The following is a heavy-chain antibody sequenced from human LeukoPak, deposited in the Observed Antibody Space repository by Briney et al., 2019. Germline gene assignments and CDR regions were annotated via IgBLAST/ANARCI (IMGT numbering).Heavy chain of an antibody. V-gene: IGHV3-30*04. CDR1: GFTFSSYA. CDR3: AKEGDDRDYFDF. D-gene: IGHD3-22*01. CDR2: ISYDGSYK. Sequence: GRSLRLSCAASGFTFSSYAMHWVRQAPGKGLEWVAVISYDGSYKDYADSVKGRFTISRDNAKNTLYLQMNSLRAEDTAVYYCAKEGDDRDYFDFWGQGTLVTVSS. J-gene: IGHJ4*02.